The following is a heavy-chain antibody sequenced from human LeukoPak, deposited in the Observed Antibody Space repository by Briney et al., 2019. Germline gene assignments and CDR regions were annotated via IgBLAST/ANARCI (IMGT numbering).Heavy chain of an antibody. CDR1: GYTFTSYG. D-gene: IGHD2-2*01. Sequence: ASVKVSCKASGYTFTSYGISWVRQAPGQGLEWMGWISAYNGNTNYAQKLQGRVTMTTDTSTSTAYMELRSLRSDDTAVYYCARWGRYCSSTSCQSSGLDPWGQGTLVTVSS. CDR3: ARWGRYCSSTSCQSSGLDP. V-gene: IGHV1-18*01. J-gene: IGHJ5*02. CDR2: ISAYNGNT.